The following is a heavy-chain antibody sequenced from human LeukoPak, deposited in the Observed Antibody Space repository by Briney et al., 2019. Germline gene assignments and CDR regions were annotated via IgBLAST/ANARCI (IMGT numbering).Heavy chain of an antibody. CDR1: GFTFSDYY. D-gene: IGHD3-3*01. V-gene: IGHV3-11*04. J-gene: IGHJ4*02. Sequence: PGGSLRLSCAASGFTFSDYYMSWIRQAPGKGLEWVSYLSRSGSTIKYADSVKGRFTISRDNSKNTLYPQMNSLRAEDTAVYYCAKDNARVVIKYYFDYWGQGTLVTVSS. CDR2: LSRSGSTI. CDR3: AKDNARVVIKYYFDY.